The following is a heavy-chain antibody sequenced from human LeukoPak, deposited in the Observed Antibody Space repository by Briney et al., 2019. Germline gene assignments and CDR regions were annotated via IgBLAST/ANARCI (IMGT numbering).Heavy chain of an antibody. CDR3: ATEYGSGRPYYFDY. D-gene: IGHD3-10*01. V-gene: IGHV1-2*02. J-gene: IGHJ4*02. Sequence: ASVKVSCKASGYTFTGYYMHWVRQAPGQGLEWMGWINPNSGGTNYAQKFQGRVTMTRDTSISTAYMELSRLRSDDTAVYYCATEYGSGRPYYFDYWGQGTLVTVSS. CDR2: INPNSGGT. CDR1: GYTFTGYY.